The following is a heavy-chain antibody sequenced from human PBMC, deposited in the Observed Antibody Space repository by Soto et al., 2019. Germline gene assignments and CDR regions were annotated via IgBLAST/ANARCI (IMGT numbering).Heavy chain of an antibody. Sequence: QVQLVQSGAEVKKPGSSVKVSCKASGGTFSSYAISWVRQAPGQGLEWMGGIIPIFGTANYAQKFQGRVTITEDDSTSRAYMELSSLRSEDTAVYYCERDWGGNSNFDYWGQGTLVTVSS. D-gene: IGHD2-21*02. V-gene: IGHV1-69*12. J-gene: IGHJ4*02. CDR2: IIPIFGTA. CDR3: ERDWGGNSNFDY. CDR1: GGTFSSYA.